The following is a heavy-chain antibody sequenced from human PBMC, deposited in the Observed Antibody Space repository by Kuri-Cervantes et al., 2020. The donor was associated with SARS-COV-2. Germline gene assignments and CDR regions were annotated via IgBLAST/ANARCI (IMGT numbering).Heavy chain of an antibody. CDR2: INPNGGGT. CDR1: GYTFTSYG. CDR3: ARDMARWYSSSWFSFDY. J-gene: IGHJ4*02. D-gene: IGHD6-13*01. Sequence: ASVKVSCKASGYTFTSYGISWVRQAPGQGLEWMGWINPNGGGTNYAQKFQDRLTITMDTSISTAYMELSRLRSNDTAVYYCARDMARWYSSSWFSFDYWGQGTLVTVSS. V-gene: IGHV1-2*02.